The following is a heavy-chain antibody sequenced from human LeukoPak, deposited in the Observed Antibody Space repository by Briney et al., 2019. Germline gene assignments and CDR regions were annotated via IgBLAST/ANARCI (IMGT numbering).Heavy chain of an antibody. D-gene: IGHD3-16*01. CDR2: INHSGST. CDR3: ARRGFGYSRSYIDY. V-gene: IGHV4-34*01. CDR1: GGSFSGYY. Sequence: PSETLSLTCAVYGGSFSGYYWSWIRQPPGKGLEWIGEINHSGSTNYNPSLKSRVTISVDTSKNQFSLKLSSVTAADTAVYYCARRGFGYSRSYIDYWGQGTLVTVSS. J-gene: IGHJ4*02.